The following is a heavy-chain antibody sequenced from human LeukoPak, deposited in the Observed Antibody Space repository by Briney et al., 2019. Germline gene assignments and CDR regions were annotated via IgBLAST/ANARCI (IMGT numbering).Heavy chain of an antibody. D-gene: IGHD6-13*01. Sequence: GRSLRLSCAASGFTFSSYGMHWVRQAPGKGLEWVAVISYDGSNKYYADSVKGRFTISRDNSKNTLYLQINSLRAEDTAVYYCARGIAAAGTGLYNWGQGTLLTVSS. V-gene: IGHV3-30*03. CDR2: ISYDGSNK. CDR3: ARGIAAAGTGLYN. J-gene: IGHJ4*02. CDR1: GFTFSSYG.